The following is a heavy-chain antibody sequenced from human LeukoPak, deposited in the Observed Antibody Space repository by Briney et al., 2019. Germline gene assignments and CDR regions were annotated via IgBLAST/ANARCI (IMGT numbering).Heavy chain of an antibody. J-gene: IGHJ4*02. V-gene: IGHV1-2*02. CDR1: GYTFTGYY. CDR3: AKDGINYYDISGYDI. Sequence: ASVKVSCKASGYTFTGYYMHWVRQAPGQGLEWMGWINPNSGGTNYAQKFQGRVTMTRDTSISTAYMELSRLSSVTAADTAVYYCAKDGINYYDISGYDIWGQGTLVTVSS. CDR2: INPNSGGT. D-gene: IGHD3-22*01.